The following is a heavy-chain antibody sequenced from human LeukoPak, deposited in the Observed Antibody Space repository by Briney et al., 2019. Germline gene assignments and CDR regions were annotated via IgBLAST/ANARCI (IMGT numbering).Heavy chain of an antibody. Sequence: GGSLRLSCAASGFTFTTYYMSWVRQAPGKGLEWMANIKQDGSEMNYVDAVKGRFTIPRDNAKSSLYLQMNSLRVEDTAVYYCARDKIVGPTKFDSWGQGTLVTVSS. D-gene: IGHD1-26*01. V-gene: IGHV3-7*03. CDR3: ARDKIVGPTKFDS. J-gene: IGHJ4*02. CDR2: IKQDGSEM. CDR1: GFTFTTYY.